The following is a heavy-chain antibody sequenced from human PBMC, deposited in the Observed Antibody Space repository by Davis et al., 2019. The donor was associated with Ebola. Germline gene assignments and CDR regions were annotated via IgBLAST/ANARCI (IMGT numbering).Heavy chain of an antibody. J-gene: IGHJ5*02. CDR2: ISASGSRT. D-gene: IGHD2-15*01. CDR3: ARGGSSEDTRECSS. CDR1: GYTFTSYF. V-gene: IGHV1-46*01. Sequence: ASVKVSCKASGYTFTSYFMHWVRQAPGQGLEWMGVISASGSRTRYAQKFQGRVTMTRDTSISTAYMELNSLRAEDTAVYYCARGGSSEDTRECSSWGQGTLVTVSS.